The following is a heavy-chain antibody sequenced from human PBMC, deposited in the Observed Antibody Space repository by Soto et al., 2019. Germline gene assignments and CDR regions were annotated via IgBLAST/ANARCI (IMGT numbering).Heavy chain of an antibody. Sequence: ASVKVSCKASGYTFTSYGISWVRQAPGQGLEWMGWISAYNGNTNYAQKLQGRVTMTTDTSTSTAYMELRSLRSDDTAVYYCARDITMVRGVPYYYYGMDVWGQGTTVTVSS. CDR2: ISAYNGNT. D-gene: IGHD3-10*01. V-gene: IGHV1-18*01. CDR1: GYTFTSYG. J-gene: IGHJ6*02. CDR3: ARDITMVRGVPYYYYGMDV.